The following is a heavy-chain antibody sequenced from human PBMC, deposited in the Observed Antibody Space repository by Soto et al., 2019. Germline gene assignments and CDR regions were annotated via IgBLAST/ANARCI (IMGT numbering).Heavy chain of an antibody. D-gene: IGHD3-22*01. CDR2: INHSGSI. CDR1: GGPFSGYY. CDR3: ARASYYYDSSGYYYFDY. Sequence: SETLSLTCAVYGGPFSGYYWSWIRQPPGKGLEWIGEINHSGSINYNPSLKSRVTISVDTSKNQFSLKLSSVTAADTAVYYCARASYYYDSSGYYYFDYWGQGTLVTVSS. J-gene: IGHJ4*02. V-gene: IGHV4-34*01.